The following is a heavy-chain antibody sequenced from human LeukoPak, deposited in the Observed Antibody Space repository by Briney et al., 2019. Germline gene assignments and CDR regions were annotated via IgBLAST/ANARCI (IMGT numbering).Heavy chain of an antibody. CDR3: ARGYYYDSSGGGFDY. Sequence: PSQTLSLTCTVSGASIRSGDYYWSWIRQPPGKGLEWIGYIYHSGSTYYNPSLKSRVTISVDRSKNQFSLKLSSVTAADTAVYYCARGYYYDSSGGGFDYWGQGTLVTVSS. D-gene: IGHD3-22*01. J-gene: IGHJ4*02. V-gene: IGHV4-30-2*01. CDR1: GASIRSGDYY. CDR2: IYHSGST.